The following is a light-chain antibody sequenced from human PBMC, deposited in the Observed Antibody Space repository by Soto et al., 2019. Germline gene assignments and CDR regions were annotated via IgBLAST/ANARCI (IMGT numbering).Light chain of an antibody. CDR1: TGTVTTRHA. CDR2: ETT. Sequence: QAVVTQEPSLTVSPGGTVTLTCGSITGTVTTRHAPYWFQQKPGQAPRTLIYETTNRHSWTPARFSGSLLGGKAALTLSGAQPEDEAEYYCLLSYSGARVFGGGTKVTVL. J-gene: IGLJ2*01. CDR3: LLSYSGARV. V-gene: IGLV7-46*01.